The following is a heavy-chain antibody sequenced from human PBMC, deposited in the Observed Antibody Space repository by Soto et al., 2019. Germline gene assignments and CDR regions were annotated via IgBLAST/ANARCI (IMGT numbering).Heavy chain of an antibody. CDR1: GYTFTSYG. D-gene: IGHD4-17*01. CDR3: ARDLSTVTTWTTGSDY. V-gene: IGHV1-18*01. Sequence: GASVKVSCKASGYTFTSYGISWVRQAPGQGLEWMGWISAYNGNTNYAQKLQGRVTMTTDTSTSTAYMELRSLRSDDTAVYYCARDLSTVTTWTTGSDYWGQGTLVTVSS. CDR2: ISAYNGNT. J-gene: IGHJ4*02.